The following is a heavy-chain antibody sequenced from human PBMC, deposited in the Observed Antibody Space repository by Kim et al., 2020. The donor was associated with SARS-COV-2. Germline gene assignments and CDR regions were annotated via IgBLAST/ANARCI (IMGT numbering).Heavy chain of an antibody. D-gene: IGHD2-2*01. CDR3: ARDLGYCSSTSCYEIGY. CDR1: GFTFSSYA. J-gene: IGHJ4*02. V-gene: IGHV3-30-3*01. Sequence: GGSLRLSCAASGFTFSSYAMHWVRQAPGKGLEWVAVISYDGSNKYYADSVKGRFTISRDNSKNTLYLQMNSLRAEDTAVYYCARDLGYCSSTSCYEIGYWGQGTLVTVSS. CDR2: ISYDGSNK.